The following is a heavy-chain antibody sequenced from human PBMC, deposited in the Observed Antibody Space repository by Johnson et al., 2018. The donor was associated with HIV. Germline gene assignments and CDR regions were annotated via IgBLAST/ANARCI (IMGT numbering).Heavy chain of an antibody. CDR3: ARDATPWGGAYVGYAFDL. D-gene: IGHD4-17*01. J-gene: IGHJ3*01. CDR2: INWNGGST. CDR1: GFTFDDYG. Sequence: VQLVESGGGVVRPGGSLRLSCAASGFTFDDYGMSWVRQAPGKGLEWVSGINWNGGSTGYADSVKGRFTISRDNTKHSLHLQMNSRRAEDTAVYYCARDATPWGGAYVGYAFDLWGQGTMVAVSS. V-gene: IGHV3-20*04.